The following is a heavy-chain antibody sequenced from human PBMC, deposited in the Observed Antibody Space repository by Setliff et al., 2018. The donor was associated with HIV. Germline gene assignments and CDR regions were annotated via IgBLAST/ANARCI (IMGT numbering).Heavy chain of an antibody. D-gene: IGHD3-16*01. Sequence: SETLSLTCTVSGGSISSYYWSWIRQPPGKGLEWIGYIYYSGSTNYNPSLESRVTISVDTSKNQFSLNLNSVTATDTAVYYCAKRTFGSGRLDPWGQGTLVTVSS. CDR3: AKRTFGSGRLDP. CDR1: GGSISSYY. J-gene: IGHJ5*02. CDR2: IYYSGST. V-gene: IGHV4-59*08.